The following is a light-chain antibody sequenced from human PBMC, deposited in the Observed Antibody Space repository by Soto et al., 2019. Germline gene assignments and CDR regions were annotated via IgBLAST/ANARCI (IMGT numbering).Light chain of an antibody. CDR2: WAS. V-gene: IGKV4-1*01. CDR1: QSVLDNSTNKSY. CDR3: HQYYTTPQT. Sequence: VLTQSPSSLAVSLGEKATVNCRSSQSVLDNSTNKSYLAWYQKKPGHPPKLLVHWASVREAGVPDRFSGGGSGKDFTLTIRSLQGEDVAVYYCHQYYTTPQTFGQGTQLEIK. J-gene: IGKJ2*01.